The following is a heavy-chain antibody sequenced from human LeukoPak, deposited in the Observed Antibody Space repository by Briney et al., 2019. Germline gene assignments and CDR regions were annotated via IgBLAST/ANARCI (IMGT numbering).Heavy chain of an antibody. CDR2: ISGRGGST. J-gene: IGHJ4*02. CDR3: AKDCQ. V-gene: IGHV3-23*01. Sequence: GGSLRLSCAASGFTFRIPPMSCVPQAPGGGREWVSSISGRGGSTYYACSVKGRFTITRDNSNNTLYLQMNSLRAEDTAVYYCAKDCQWCQGTLVTVSS. CDR1: GFTFRIPP.